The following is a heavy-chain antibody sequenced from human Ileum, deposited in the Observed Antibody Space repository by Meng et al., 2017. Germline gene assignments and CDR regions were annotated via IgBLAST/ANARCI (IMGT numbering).Heavy chain of an antibody. CDR3: AKDAGNNWGYNWFDR. CDR2: IKSDGSST. J-gene: IGHJ5*02. Sequence: GESLKISCAASGFTFTGHWMHWVRQAPGKGLVWVSRIKSDGSSTNYADSVKGRFTISRDNAKNTLYLQMESLRDEDTAVYYCAKDAGNNWGYNWFDRWGQGTLVTVSS. D-gene: IGHD7-27*01. V-gene: IGHV3-74*01. CDR1: GFTFTGHW.